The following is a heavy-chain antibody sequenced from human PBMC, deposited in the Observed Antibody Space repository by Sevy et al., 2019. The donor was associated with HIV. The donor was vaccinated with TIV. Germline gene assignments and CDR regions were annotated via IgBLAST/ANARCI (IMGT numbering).Heavy chain of an antibody. CDR2: IFNSGIT. CDR3: ARHRFASIYSAFDY. J-gene: IGHJ4*02. Sequence: SETLSLTCTVSGGSISTSDFYWGWIRQSPGKGLEWIGRIFNSGITYYNPSLKSRVTISVDTSKNQFSLRVNSVTAADTAVYYCARHRFASIYSAFDYWGQGALVTVSS. D-gene: IGHD3-3*02. V-gene: IGHV4-39*01. CDR1: GGSISTSDFY.